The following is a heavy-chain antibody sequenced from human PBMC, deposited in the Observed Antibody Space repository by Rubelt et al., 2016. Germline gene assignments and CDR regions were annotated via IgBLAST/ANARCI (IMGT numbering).Heavy chain of an antibody. CDR3: ARGKEGLGVTMMDY. V-gene: IGHV4-34*01. D-gene: IGHD3-22*01. CDR2: INHSGST. CDR1: GGSFSGYY. J-gene: IGHJ4*02. Sequence: QVQLQQWGAGLLKPSETLSLTCAVYGGSFSGYYWSWISQPPGKGLEWIGEINHSGSTNYNPSLKSRVTISVDTSKNQFSLKLRSVTAADTAVYYCARGKEGLGVTMMDYWGQGTLVTVSS.